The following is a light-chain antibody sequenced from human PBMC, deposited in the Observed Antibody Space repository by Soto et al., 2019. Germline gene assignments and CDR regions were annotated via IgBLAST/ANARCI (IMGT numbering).Light chain of an antibody. CDR2: GAS. CDR1: QRVSSN. Sequence: DIVMTQSQATLYVSPGERATLSCRARQRVSSNLASYQQKPCHAPRLLIYGASTRATGIPARFSGSGSGTEFTLTISSLQSEDFAVYYCQQYKNVPLWPFCQGNKVQIK. V-gene: IGKV3-15*01. CDR3: QQYKNVPLWP. J-gene: IGKJ1*01.